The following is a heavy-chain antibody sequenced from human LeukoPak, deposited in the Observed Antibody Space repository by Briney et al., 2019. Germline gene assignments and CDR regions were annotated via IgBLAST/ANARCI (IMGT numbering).Heavy chain of an antibody. J-gene: IGHJ5*02. CDR3: ARDLTRSWFDP. V-gene: IGHV4-34*01. CDR2: INHSGST. Sequence: PSETLSLTCAVYGGSFSGYYWSWIRQPPGKGLEWIGEINHSGSTNYNPSLKSRVTISVDTSKNQFSLKLSSVTAADTAVYYCARDLTRSWFDPWSQGTLVTVSS. D-gene: IGHD1/OR15-1a*01. CDR1: GGSFSGYY.